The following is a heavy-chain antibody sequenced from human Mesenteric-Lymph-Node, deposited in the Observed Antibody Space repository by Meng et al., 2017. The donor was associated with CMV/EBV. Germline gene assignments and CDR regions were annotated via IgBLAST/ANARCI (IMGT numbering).Heavy chain of an antibody. V-gene: IGHV3-30*02. J-gene: IGHJ5*02. Sequence: ASGFTFSNYVMHWVRQAPGKGLGWVAFMWDDGGNKYYADSVKGRFTISRDNSKNTLYLQMNSLRIEDTAVYSCAKSRLTGEFTWFDPWGQGTLVTVSS. CDR3: AKSRLTGEFTWFDP. D-gene: IGHD7-27*01. CDR1: GFTFSNYV. CDR2: MWDDGGNK.